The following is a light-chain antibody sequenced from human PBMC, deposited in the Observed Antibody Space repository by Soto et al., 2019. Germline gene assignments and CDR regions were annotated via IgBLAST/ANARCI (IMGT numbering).Light chain of an antibody. CDR1: QNVSTY. Sequence: EIVLTQSPATLSLSPGERVTLSCRASQNVSTYLAWYQQKPGQAPRLLIYGASDRATGIPARFSGSGSGTDFTLTISSPEPEDSAVYYCQQRTNWLTFGPGTKVDIK. CDR2: GAS. V-gene: IGKV3-11*01. J-gene: IGKJ3*01. CDR3: QQRTNWLT.